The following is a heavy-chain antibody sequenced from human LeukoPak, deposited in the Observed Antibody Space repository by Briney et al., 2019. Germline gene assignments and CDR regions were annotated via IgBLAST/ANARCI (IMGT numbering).Heavy chain of an antibody. Sequence: GGSLRLSCAASGFAFSSYWMHWVRQAPGKGLVWVSRINSDRSSTSYADSVKGRFTISRDNAKNTLYLQMNSLRAEDTAVYYCARERRVGINWFDPWGQGTLVTVSS. CDR3: ARERRVGINWFDP. D-gene: IGHD1-14*01. CDR2: INSDRSST. CDR1: GFAFSSYW. V-gene: IGHV3-74*01. J-gene: IGHJ5*02.